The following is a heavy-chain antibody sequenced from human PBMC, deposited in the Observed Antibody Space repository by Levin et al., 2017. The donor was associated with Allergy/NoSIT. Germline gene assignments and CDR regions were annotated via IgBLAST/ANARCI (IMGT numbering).Heavy chain of an antibody. CDR3: AREDYYGSGQRAFDI. Sequence: PSETLSLTCTVSGGSISSYYWSWIRQPPGKGLEWIGYIYYSGSTNYNPSLKSRVTISVDTSKNQFSLKLSSVTAADTAVYYCAREDYYGSGQRAFDIWGQGTMVTVSS. CDR1: GGSISSYY. D-gene: IGHD3-10*01. V-gene: IGHV4-59*01. J-gene: IGHJ3*02. CDR2: IYYSGST.